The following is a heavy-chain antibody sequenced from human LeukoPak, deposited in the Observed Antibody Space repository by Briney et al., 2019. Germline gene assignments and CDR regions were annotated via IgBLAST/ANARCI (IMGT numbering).Heavy chain of an antibody. D-gene: IGHD6-25*01. J-gene: IGHJ4*02. CDR1: GGSISSSSYY. V-gene: IGHV4-39*07. CDR3: AREFINAAYYFDY. CDR2: IYYSGST. Sequence: PSETLSLTCTVSGGSISSSSYYWGWIRQPPGKGLEWIGSIYYSGSTYYNPSLKSRVTISVDTSKNQFSLKLSSVTAADTAVYYCAREFINAAYYFDYWGQGTLVTVSS.